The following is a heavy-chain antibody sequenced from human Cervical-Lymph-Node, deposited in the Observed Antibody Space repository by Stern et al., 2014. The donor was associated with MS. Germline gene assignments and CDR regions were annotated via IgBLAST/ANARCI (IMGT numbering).Heavy chain of an antibody. V-gene: IGHV3-30-3*01. D-gene: IGHD3-22*01. J-gene: IGHJ4*02. CDR2: ISYDGSNK. CDR1: GFTFSSYA. CDR3: ARDRHYYERDY. Sequence: QVQLVESGGGVVQPGRSLRLSCAASGFTFSSYAMHWVRQAPGKGLEWVAVISYDGSNKYYADSVKGRFTISRDNSKNTLYLQMNSLRAEDTAVYYCARDRHYYERDYWGQGTLVTVSS.